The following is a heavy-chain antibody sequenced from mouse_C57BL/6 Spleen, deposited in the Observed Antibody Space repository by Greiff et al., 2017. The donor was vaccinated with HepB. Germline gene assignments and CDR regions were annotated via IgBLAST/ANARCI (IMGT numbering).Heavy chain of an antibody. J-gene: IGHJ4*01. CDR2: LDPETGGT. Sequence: QVHVKQSGAELVRPGASVTLSCKASGYTFTDYEMHGVKQTPVHGLEWIGALDPETGGTAYNQKFKGKAILTADKSSSTAYMELRSLRSEDSAVYYCTRGAVVANYAMDYWGQGTSVTVSS. CDR1: GYTFTDYE. V-gene: IGHV1-15*01. CDR3: TRGAVVANYAMDY. D-gene: IGHD1-1*01.